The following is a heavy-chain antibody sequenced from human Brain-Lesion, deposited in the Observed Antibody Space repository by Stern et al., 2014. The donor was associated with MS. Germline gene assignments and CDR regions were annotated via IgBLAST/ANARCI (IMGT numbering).Heavy chain of an antibody. J-gene: IGHJ4*02. Sequence: VHLGQSGAEVKKPGSSVKVSCKASGGTFSSYAISWVRQATGQGLEWMGGIIPIFGTANYAQKFQGRVTITADESTSTAYMELSSLRSEDTAVYYCARAGLWFGELLDQPFDYWGQGTLVTVSS. CDR3: ARAGLWFGELLDQPFDY. V-gene: IGHV1-69*01. D-gene: IGHD3-10*01. CDR2: IIPIFGTA. CDR1: GGTFSSYA.